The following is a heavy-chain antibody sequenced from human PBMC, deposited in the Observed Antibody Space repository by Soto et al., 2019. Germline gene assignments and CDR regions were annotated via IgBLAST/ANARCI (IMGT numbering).Heavy chain of an antibody. J-gene: IGHJ4*02. Sequence: SQTLSLTCAISGDSVSSNSAAWNWIRQSPSRGLEWLGRTYYRSKWYNDYAVSVKSRITINPDTSKNQFSLQLNSVTPEDTAVYYCARAYADIVVVVAASVYFDYWGQGTLVTVSS. D-gene: IGHD2-15*01. CDR2: TYYRSKWYN. CDR1: GDSVSSNSAA. CDR3: ARAYADIVVVVAASVYFDY. V-gene: IGHV6-1*01.